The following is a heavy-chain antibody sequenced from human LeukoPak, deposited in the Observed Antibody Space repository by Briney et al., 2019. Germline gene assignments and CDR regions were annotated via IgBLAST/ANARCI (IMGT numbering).Heavy chain of an antibody. J-gene: IGHJ5*02. CDR1: GYTFTSYD. CDR2: MNPNSGNT. CDR3: ASYYYGSGSYYPWFDP. Sequence: GASVKVSCKASGYTFTSYDINWVRQATGQGLEWMGWMNPNSGNTGYAQKFQGRVTMTRNTSISTAYMELSSLRSEDTAVYYCASYYYGSGSYYPWFDPWGQGTPVTVSS. D-gene: IGHD3-10*01. V-gene: IGHV1-8*01.